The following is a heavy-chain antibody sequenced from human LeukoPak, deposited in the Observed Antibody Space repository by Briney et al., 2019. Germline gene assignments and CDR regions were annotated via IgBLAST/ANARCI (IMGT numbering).Heavy chain of an antibody. J-gene: IGHJ3*02. Sequence: SETLSLTCAVAGYPINSDYYWGWMRQPPGKGLEWIGSIYRSGNTYYNPSLKSRVTISVDTSKNQFSLKLSSVAAADTAVYYCARDDVWANAFDIWGQGTMVTVSS. CDR1: GYPINSDYY. D-gene: IGHD5/OR15-5a*01. CDR2: IYRSGNT. CDR3: ARDDVWANAFDI. V-gene: IGHV4-38-2*02.